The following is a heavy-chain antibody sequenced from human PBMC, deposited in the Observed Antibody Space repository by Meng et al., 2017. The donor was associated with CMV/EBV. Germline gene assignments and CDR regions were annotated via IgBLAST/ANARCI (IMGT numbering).Heavy chain of an antibody. CDR1: GFTFSSYW. D-gene: IGHD3-16*01. Sequence: GGSLRLSCAASGFTFSSYWMSWVRQAPGKGLEWVANIKQDGSEKYYVDSVKGRFTISRDNAKNSLYLQMNSLRAEDTAVYYCARDPGSPPGGIDYWGQGTLVTVSS. CDR2: IKQDGSEK. CDR3: ARDPGSPPGGIDY. V-gene: IGHV3-7*01. J-gene: IGHJ4*02.